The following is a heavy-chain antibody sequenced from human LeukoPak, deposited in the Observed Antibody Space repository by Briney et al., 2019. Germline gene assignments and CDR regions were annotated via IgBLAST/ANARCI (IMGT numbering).Heavy chain of an antibody. D-gene: IGHD3-16*02. Sequence: GGSLRLSCAASGFSFSNYWMHWVRLAPGKGLVWVSRISRDGSSTIYADSVKGRFTISRDNARDTLYLQMSSLRAEDTAVYYCARQIEGGYHAFDIWGQGTMVPVSS. J-gene: IGHJ3*02. CDR3: ARQIEGGYHAFDI. CDR1: GFSFSNYW. CDR2: ISRDGSST. V-gene: IGHV3-74*01.